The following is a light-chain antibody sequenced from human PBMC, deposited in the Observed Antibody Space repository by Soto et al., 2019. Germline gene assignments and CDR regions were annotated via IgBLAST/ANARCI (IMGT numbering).Light chain of an antibody. Sequence: QSVLTQPPSVSAAPGQKVTISCSGSSSNIGNNYVSWYQQLPGTAPKLLIYDNNKRPSGIPDRFSGSKSGTSATLGITGLQTGDEADYYCSSYAGSNNFEGYVFGTGTKVTVL. V-gene: IGLV1-51*01. J-gene: IGLJ1*01. CDR3: SSYAGSNNFEGYV. CDR1: SSNIGNNY. CDR2: DNN.